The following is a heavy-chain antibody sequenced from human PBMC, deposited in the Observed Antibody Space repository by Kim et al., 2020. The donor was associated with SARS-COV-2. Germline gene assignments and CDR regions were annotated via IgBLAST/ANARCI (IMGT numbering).Heavy chain of an antibody. D-gene: IGHD3-22*01. CDR2: VFDSWST. Sequence: SETLSLTCTVSGGSISYYYWTWIRQPPGKGLEWIGYVFDSWSTNYNPSLKSRVTISLGTSKKQFSLQLTSVTAADTAVYYCARGKYYYDGSGNPRFWYFDLWGRGTLVTVSS. CDR1: GGSISYYY. V-gene: IGHV4-59*01. J-gene: IGHJ2*01. CDR3: ARGKYYYDGSGNPRFWYFDL.